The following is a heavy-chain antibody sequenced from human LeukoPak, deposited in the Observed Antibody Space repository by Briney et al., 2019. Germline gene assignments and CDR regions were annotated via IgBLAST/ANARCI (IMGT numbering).Heavy chain of an antibody. CDR1: GFTFSSYA. J-gene: IGHJ4*02. D-gene: IGHD3-10*01. CDR3: ARGMYYYGSGSYPQELDY. CDR2: ISYDGSNK. Sequence: PGGSLRLSFPASGFTFSSYAMHWVRQAPGKGLAWVAVISYDGSNKYYAYSVKGRFTSSRDNSKNTLYLQMNSLRAEDAAVYYCARGMYYYGSGSYPQELDYWGQGTLVTVSS. V-gene: IGHV3-30*04.